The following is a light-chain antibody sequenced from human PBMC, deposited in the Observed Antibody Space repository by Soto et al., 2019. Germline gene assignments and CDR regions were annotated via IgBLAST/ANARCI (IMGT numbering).Light chain of an antibody. CDR3: QQSYSTPYT. CDR1: QSISSY. V-gene: IGKV1-39*01. CDR2: ASP. Sequence: DIQMTQSPSSLSASVGDRVTITCWASQSISSYLNWYQQKPGKAPKLLIYASPSLHSGVPSKFSGRGSGTDFTLTISSLLPEDFATYYCQQSYSTPYTFGQGTKLHIK. J-gene: IGKJ2*01.